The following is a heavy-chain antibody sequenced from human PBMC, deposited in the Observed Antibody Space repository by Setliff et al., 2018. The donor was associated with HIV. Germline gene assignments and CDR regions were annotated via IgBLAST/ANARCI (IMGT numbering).Heavy chain of an antibody. Sequence: GASVKVSCKASGGTFSSYVISWVRQAPGQGPECMGGIIPMYGVANYAQKFQGRVTITTDESTSTAYMELSSLRSEDTAVYYCALPYCGGGNCWSSASLPPAGWFDPWGQGTLVTVSS. D-gene: IGHD2-15*01. CDR3: ALPYCGGGNCWSSASLPPAGWFDP. V-gene: IGHV1-69*05. CDR2: IIPMYGVA. J-gene: IGHJ5*02. CDR1: GGTFSSYV.